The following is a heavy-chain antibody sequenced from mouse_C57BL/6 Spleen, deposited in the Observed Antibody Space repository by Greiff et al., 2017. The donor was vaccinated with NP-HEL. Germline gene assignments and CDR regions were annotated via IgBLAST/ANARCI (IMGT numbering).Heavy chain of an antibody. CDR2: IYPGDGDT. CDR3: ARGGSSCVFAY. CDR1: GYAFSSYW. J-gene: IGHJ3*01. V-gene: IGHV1-80*01. Sequence: QVQLKQSGAELVKPGASVKISCKASGYAFSSYWMNWVKQRPGKGLEWIGQIYPGDGDTNYNGKFKGKATLTADKSSSTAYMQLSSLTSEDSAVYFCARGGSSCVFAYWGQGTLVTVS. D-gene: IGHD1-1*01.